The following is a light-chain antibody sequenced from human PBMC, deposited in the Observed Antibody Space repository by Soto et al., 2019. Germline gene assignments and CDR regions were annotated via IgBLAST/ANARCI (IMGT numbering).Light chain of an antibody. J-gene: IGKJ1*01. CDR1: QSVGRDY. CDR2: GTS. Sequence: EIVLTQSPGTLSLSPGEGATLSCRASQSVGRDYLAWYQQKPGQAPRLLIHGTSYRATGIPDRFRGSGSGTDFILTISRLEPEDFAVYYCQQYGSSPTFGQGTKVDIK. V-gene: IGKV3-20*01. CDR3: QQYGSSPT.